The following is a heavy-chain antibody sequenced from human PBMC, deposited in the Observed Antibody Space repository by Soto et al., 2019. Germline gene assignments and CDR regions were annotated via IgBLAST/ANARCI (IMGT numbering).Heavy chain of an antibody. CDR1: GGKCGSYG. J-gene: IGHJ4*02. CDR3: AKAYCSSINCRSFDY. CDR2: ISGSGGST. V-gene: IGHV3-23*01. D-gene: IGHD2-2*01. Sequence: RLSYAAAGGKCGSYGGSWVRQKKGKGLEWVSSISGSGGSTYYADSVKGRFTISRDNSKNTLYLQMNSLRAEDTAAYYCAKAYCSSINCRSFDYWGQGTLVTSPQ.